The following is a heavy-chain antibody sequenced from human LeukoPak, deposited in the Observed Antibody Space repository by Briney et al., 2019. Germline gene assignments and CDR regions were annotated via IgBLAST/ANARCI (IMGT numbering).Heavy chain of an antibody. CDR1: GFTFSSYA. D-gene: IGHD2-8*01. V-gene: IGHV3-23*01. Sequence: PSGGSLRLSSAASGFTFSSYAMSWVRQARGKGLEWVSAISGSGGSTYYADSVKGWFIISRDNSKNTLYLQMNSLRAEDTAVYYCAKSNGAWAFDIWGQGTMVTVSS. J-gene: IGHJ3*02. CDR2: ISGSGGST. CDR3: AKSNGAWAFDI.